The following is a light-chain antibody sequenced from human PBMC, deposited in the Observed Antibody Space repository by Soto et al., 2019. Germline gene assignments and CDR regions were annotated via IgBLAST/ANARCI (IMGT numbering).Light chain of an antibody. V-gene: IGKV3D-15*01. Sequence: VVTLSAGALSLHQGERATLSCKVRQSVGSYLAWYQQKPGQAPRLLIYDASTRAPGIPARFSGFGSGTDFTLTISSLQSEDFAIYYCRQYNNWPPITFGQGTRLEIK. J-gene: IGKJ5*01. CDR1: QSVGSY. CDR2: DAS. CDR3: RQYNNWPPIT.